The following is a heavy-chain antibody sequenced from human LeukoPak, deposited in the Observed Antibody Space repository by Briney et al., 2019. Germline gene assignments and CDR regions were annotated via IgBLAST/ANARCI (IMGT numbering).Heavy chain of an antibody. CDR3: AKGRDHDTFPDAFDI. V-gene: IGHV3-23*01. CDR1: GGSISSSSYY. D-gene: IGHD2/OR15-2a*01. J-gene: IGHJ3*02. CDR2: ISSSGGNT. Sequence: ETLSLTCTVSGGSISSSSYYWGWIRQPPGKGLEWVSAISSSGGNTYYADSVKGRFIISRDSSKNTLYLQMSSLRVEDTAVFHCAKGRDHDTFPDAFDIWGQGTMVTVSS.